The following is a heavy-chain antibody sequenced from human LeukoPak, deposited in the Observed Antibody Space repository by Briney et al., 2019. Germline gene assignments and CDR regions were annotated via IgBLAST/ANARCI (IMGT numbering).Heavy chain of an antibody. CDR3: ARLKADSSGYCLRFDY. CDR2: IYYSGST. J-gene: IGHJ4*02. D-gene: IGHD3-22*01. CDR1: GGSISSSGYY. V-gene: IGHV4-31*03. Sequence: SETLSLTCTVSGGSISSSGYYWGWIRQHPGKGLEWIGYIYYSGSTYYNPSLKSRVTISVDTSKNQFSLKLSSVTAADTAVYYCARLKADSSGYCLRFDYWGQGTLVTVSS.